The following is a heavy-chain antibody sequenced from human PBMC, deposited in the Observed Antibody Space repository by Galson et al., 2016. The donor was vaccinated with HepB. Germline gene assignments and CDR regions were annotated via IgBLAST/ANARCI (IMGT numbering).Heavy chain of an antibody. CDR2: INPNSGRT. Sequence: SVKVSCKASGYTFTDSYMHWVRQAPGQGLEWMGWINPNSGRTNYAQKFQGRVSMTRDTSISTAYMELSRLTFDDTAVYYCARAIADLKAPYNYYYMYVWGKGTTVAVSS. J-gene: IGHJ6*03. V-gene: IGHV1-2*02. D-gene: IGHD2-21*01. CDR3: ARAIADLKAPYNYYYMYV. CDR1: GYTFTDSY.